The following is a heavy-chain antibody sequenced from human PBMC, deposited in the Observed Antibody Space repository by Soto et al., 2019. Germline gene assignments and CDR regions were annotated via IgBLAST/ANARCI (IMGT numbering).Heavy chain of an antibody. CDR3: ARGGAYDYIWGSWMDY. CDR2: IYYSGST. D-gene: IGHD3-16*01. Sequence: QVQLQESGPGLVKPSETLSLTCTVSGGSISSYYWSWIRQPPGKGLEWIGYIYYSGSTNYNPSLKRRVTISVDTSKNQFSLKLSSVTAADTAVYYCARGGAYDYIWGSWMDYWGQGTLVTVSS. CDR1: GGSISSYY. J-gene: IGHJ4*02. V-gene: IGHV4-59*01.